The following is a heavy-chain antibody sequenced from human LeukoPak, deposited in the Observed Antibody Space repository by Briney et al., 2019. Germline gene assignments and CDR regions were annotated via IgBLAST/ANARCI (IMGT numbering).Heavy chain of an antibody. D-gene: IGHD2-8*02. CDR1: GLTVSSNY. J-gene: IGHJ6*03. V-gene: IGHV3-53*01. CDR3: ARTGRGGYYYYYMDV. Sequence: PGGSLRLSCAASGLTVSSNYMSWVRQAPGKGLEWVSVIYSGGSTYYADSVKGRFTISRDNSKNTLYLQMNSLRAEDTAVYYCARTGRGGYYYYYMDVWGKGTTVTVSS. CDR2: IYSGGST.